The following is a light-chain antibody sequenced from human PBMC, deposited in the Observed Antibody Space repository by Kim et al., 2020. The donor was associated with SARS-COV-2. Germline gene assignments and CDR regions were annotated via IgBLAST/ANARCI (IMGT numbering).Light chain of an antibody. V-gene: IGLV3-19*01. CDR2: GNN. CDR1: SLRSYY. J-gene: IGLJ2*01. Sequence: ALGQTVRTTCQVDSLRSYYATGYQQKPAQAPILVIYGNNNRPSGIPDRFSGSSSGNTASLTITGTQAGDEADYYCNSRDSNNNVLFGGVTQLAVL. CDR3: NSRDSNNNVL.